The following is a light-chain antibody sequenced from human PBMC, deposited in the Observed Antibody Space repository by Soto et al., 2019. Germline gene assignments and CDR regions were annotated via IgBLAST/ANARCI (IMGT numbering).Light chain of an antibody. CDR2: GAS. CDR3: QQYGSSSYT. CDR1: QSVSSSY. J-gene: IGKJ2*01. Sequence: EIVLTQSPGTLSLSPGARATLSCRASQSVSSSYLAWYQQKPGQAPRLLNYGASSRATGIPDRFSGSGSGTDFTLTISRLEPEDFAVYYCQQYGSSSYTFGQGTKLEIK. V-gene: IGKV3-20*01.